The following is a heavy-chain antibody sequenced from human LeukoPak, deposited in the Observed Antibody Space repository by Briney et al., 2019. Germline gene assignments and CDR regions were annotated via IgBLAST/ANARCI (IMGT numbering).Heavy chain of an antibody. Sequence: GGSLRLSCAASGFTVSNNYMSWIRQAPGKGLEWVSYISSSGSTIYYADSVKGRFTISRDNAKNSLYLQMNSLRAEDTAVYYCARDTPLGGIDYWGQGTLVTVSS. CDR2: ISSSGSTI. D-gene: IGHD3-3*02. V-gene: IGHV3-11*01. CDR3: ARDTPLGGIDY. J-gene: IGHJ4*02. CDR1: GFTVSNNY.